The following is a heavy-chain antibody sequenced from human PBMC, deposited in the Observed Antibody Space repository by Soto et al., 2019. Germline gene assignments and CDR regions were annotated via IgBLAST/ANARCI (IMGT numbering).Heavy chain of an antibody. CDR3: ASPVERGYWNYLES. CDR2: VYPGGSDT. J-gene: IGHJ4*02. CDR1: GYSFTSYW. V-gene: IGHV5-51*01. D-gene: IGHD2-8*02. Sequence: PGESLKISCKGSGYSFTSYWIGWVRQMPGKGLEWMGIVYPGGSDTRYSPSFQGQDTISADKSISTAYLQWSSLKASDTAMYYCASPVERGYWNYLESWGQGTLVTVSS.